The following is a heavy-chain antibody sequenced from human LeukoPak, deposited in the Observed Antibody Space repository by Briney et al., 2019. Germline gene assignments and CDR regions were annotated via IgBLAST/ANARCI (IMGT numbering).Heavy chain of an antibody. CDR2: ISGSGGST. J-gene: IGHJ4*02. CDR3: ASTGGGFAYYFDY. V-gene: IGHV3-23*01. CDR1: GFTFSSYA. D-gene: IGHD2-15*01. Sequence: GGSLRLSCAASGFTFSSYAMSWVRQAPGKGLEWVSAISGSGGSTYYADSVKGLFTISRDNSKNTLYLQMNSLRAEDTAVYYCASTGGGFAYYFDYWGQGTLVTVSS.